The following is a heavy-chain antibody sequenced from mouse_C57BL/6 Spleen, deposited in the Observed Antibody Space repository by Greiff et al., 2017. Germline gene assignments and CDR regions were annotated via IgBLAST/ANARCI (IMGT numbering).Heavy chain of an antibody. V-gene: IGHV1-26*01. CDR1: GYTFTDYY. D-gene: IGHD1-2*01. CDR3: ARRGDYGFPYAY. Sequence: EVQLQQSGPELVKPGASVKISCKASGYTFTDYYMNWVKQRHGQSLEWIGDINPNNGGTSYNQKFKGKATVTADKSSSTAYMELRSLTSEDSAVYSWARRGDYGFPYAYWGQGTLVTVSA. CDR2: INPNNGGT. J-gene: IGHJ3*01.